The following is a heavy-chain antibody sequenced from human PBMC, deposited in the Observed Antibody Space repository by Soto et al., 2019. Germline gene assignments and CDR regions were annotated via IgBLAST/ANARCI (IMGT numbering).Heavy chain of an antibody. CDR3: VRARATDSRPDY. D-gene: IGHD3-22*01. V-gene: IGHV3-21*01. CDR2: VSSGSSYI. CDR1: GFTFSLYA. Sequence: GGSMRVSCTASGFTFSLYAMIWVRQAPGKGLEWVSSVSSGSSYIYSADSLKGRFTISRDDAKNSLYLQMNSLRADDTAIYYCVRARATDSRPDYWGQGSLVTVSS. J-gene: IGHJ4*02.